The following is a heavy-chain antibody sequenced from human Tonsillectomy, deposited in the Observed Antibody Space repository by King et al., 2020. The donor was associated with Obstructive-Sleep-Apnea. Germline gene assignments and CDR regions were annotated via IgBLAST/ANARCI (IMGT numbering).Heavy chain of an antibody. J-gene: IGHJ2*01. CDR2: IYYSGST. CDR3: AREMRNKGRGADWYFDL. CDR1: GGSISSSSYY. Sequence: LQLQESGPGLVKPSETLSLTCTVSGGSISSSSYYWGWIRQPPGKGLEWIGSIYYSGSTYYNPSLKSRVTISVDTSKNQFSLKLSSVTAADTAVYYCAREMRNKGRGADWYFDLWGRGTLVTVSS. D-gene: IGHD2/OR15-2a*01. V-gene: IGHV4-39*07.